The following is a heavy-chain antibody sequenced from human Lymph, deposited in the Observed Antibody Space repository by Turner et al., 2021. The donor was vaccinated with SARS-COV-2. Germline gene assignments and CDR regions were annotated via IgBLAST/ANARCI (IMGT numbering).Heavy chain of an antibody. CDR2: NYYRGSN. D-gene: IGHD2-21*02. CDR3: ARGTVNNWVDP. J-gene: IGHJ5*02. Sequence: QVQLQESGPRLVKPLETLSLTCTVSGGSMNSNYWSWIRQPPGKRLEWIGYNYYRGSNNCNPTLEGRVTISVDTNRNQFTLNQTSVTAADTALYYCARGTVNNWVDPWGQGTLVTVSS. CDR1: GGSMNSNY. V-gene: IGHV4-59*01.